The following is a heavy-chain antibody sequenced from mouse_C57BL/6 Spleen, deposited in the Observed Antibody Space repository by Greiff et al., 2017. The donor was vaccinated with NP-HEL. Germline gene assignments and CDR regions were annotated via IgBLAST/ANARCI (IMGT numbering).Heavy chain of an antibody. D-gene: IGHD1-1*02. Sequence: VQLQQSGPELVKPGASVKMSCKASGYTFTDYNMHWVKQSHGKSLEWIGYINPNNGGTSYTQKFTGKATLTVNTSSSTAYMELRSLTSEDSAVYYCARGWFYAMDYWGQGTSVTVSS. J-gene: IGHJ4*01. V-gene: IGHV1-22*01. CDR2: INPNNGGT. CDR3: ARGWFYAMDY. CDR1: GYTFTDYN.